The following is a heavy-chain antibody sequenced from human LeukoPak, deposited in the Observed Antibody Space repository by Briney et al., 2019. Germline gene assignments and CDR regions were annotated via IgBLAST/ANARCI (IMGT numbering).Heavy chain of an antibody. CDR1: GGSISSGSYY. D-gene: IGHD3-22*01. V-gene: IGHV4-61*02. CDR3: ARVWKYYYDSSGYDT. J-gene: IGHJ5*02. CDR2: IYTSGST. Sequence: PSETLSLTCTVSGGSISSGSYYWSWIRQPAGKGLEWIGRIYTSGSTYYNPSLKSRVTISVDTSKNQFSLKLSSVTAADTAVYYCARVWKYYYDSSGYDTWGQGTLVTVSS.